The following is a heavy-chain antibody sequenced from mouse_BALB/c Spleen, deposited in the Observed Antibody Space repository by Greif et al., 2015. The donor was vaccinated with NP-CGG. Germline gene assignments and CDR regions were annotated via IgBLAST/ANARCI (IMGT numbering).Heavy chain of an antibody. Sequence: QVQLQQSGAELARPGASVKLSCKASGYTFTDYYINWVKQRTGQGLEWIGEIYPGSGNTYYNEKFKGKATLTADKSSSTAYMQLSSLTSEDSAVYFCARGDYGSSYFDYWGQGTTLTVSS. CDR1: GYTFTDYY. CDR2: IYPGSGNT. J-gene: IGHJ2*01. CDR3: ARGDYGSSYFDY. V-gene: IGHV1-77*01. D-gene: IGHD1-1*01.